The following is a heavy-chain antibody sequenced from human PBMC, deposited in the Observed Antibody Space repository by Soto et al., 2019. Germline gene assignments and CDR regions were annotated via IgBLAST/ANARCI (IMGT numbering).Heavy chain of an antibody. V-gene: IGHV3-15*07. Sequence: GGSLRLSCAASGFTFSNAWMNWVRQAPGKGLEWVGRIKSKTDGGTTDYAAPVKGRFTISRDDSKNTLYLQMNSLKTEDTAVYYCTTAERWLQLYYYYGMDVWGQGTTVTVSS. CDR1: GFTFSNAW. CDR3: TTAERWLQLYYYYGMDV. D-gene: IGHD5-12*01. CDR2: IKSKTDGGTT. J-gene: IGHJ6*02.